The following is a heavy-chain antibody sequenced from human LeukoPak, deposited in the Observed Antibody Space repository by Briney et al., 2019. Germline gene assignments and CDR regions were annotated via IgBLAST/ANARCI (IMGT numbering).Heavy chain of an antibody. Sequence: PGGSLRLSCAASGFTFSDCYMSWIRQAPGKGPEWVSSITSGRTTYYADSVKGRFTISNDNAKKSLYLQMNSLRAEDTAVYYCARRRKSTDNWGQGSLVTVSS. V-gene: IGHV3-69-1*01. CDR1: GFTFSDCY. J-gene: IGHJ4*02. CDR2: ITSGRTT. D-gene: IGHD1-14*01. CDR3: ARRRKSTDN.